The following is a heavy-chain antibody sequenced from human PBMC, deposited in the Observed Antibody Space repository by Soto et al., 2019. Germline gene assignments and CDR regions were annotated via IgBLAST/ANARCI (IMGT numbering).Heavy chain of an antibody. Sequence: GGTLTLSCAGSGFPFSNDWMNLVRQAPGKGLEWVGRIKSKTDGGTTDYAAPVKGRFTISRDDSKNTLYLQMNSLKTEDTAVYYCTTDEDTAMADYYYYGMDVWGQGTTVTVSS. D-gene: IGHD5-18*01. CDR1: GFPFSNDW. V-gene: IGHV3-15*07. J-gene: IGHJ6*02. CDR2: IKSKTDGGTT. CDR3: TTDEDTAMADYYYYGMDV.